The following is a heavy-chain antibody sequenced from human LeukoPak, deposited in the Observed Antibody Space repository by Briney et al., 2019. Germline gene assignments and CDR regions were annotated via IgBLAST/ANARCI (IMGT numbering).Heavy chain of an antibody. J-gene: IGHJ4*02. CDR3: AREDASSWDY. D-gene: IGHD6-13*01. CDR2: IKQDGSEK. V-gene: IGHV3-7*01. CDR1: GFTFRNYA. Sequence: GGSLRLSCAASGFTFRNYAMHWVRQGPGKGLEWVANIKQDGSEKYYVDSVKGRFTISRDNAKNSLYLQMNSLRAEDTAVYYCAREDASSWDYWGQGILVTVSS.